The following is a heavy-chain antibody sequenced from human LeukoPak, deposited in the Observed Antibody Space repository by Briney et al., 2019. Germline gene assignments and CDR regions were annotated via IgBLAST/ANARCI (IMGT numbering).Heavy chain of an antibody. CDR2: ISYDAINK. CDR3: AKGPGFGELYNWFDP. V-gene: IGHV3-30*18. J-gene: IGHJ5*02. Sequence: PGGSLRLSCAASGFTFRSYAMHWVRQAPGKGLEWVAVISYDAINKYYADSVKGRFTISRDNAKNSLYLQMNSLRAEDTALYYCAKGPGFGELYNWFDPWGQGTLVTVSS. D-gene: IGHD3-10*01. CDR1: GFTFRSYA.